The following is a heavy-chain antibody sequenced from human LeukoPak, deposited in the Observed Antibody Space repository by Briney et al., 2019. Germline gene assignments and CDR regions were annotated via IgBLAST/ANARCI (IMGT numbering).Heavy chain of an antibody. CDR3: AKLLVGVPV. V-gene: IGHV3-7*01. J-gene: IGHJ4*02. CDR1: GFSFSNYW. Sequence: GGSLRLSCAASGFSFSNYWMSWVRQAPGKGPEWVANIRQDGSEMYYVDSVKCRFTIFRANAKNSLYLQMNSLRAEDTGLYYCAKLLVGVPVWGQGTLVTVSS. CDR2: IRQDGSEM. D-gene: IGHD1-26*01.